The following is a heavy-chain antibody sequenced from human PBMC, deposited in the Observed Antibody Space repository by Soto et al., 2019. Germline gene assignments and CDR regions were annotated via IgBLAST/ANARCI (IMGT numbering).Heavy chain of an antibody. CDR2: ISAYNGNP. V-gene: IGHV1-18*01. CDR3: ARASGSSYWFDP. Sequence: QVQLVQSGAEVKNPGASVKVSCKASGYTFTSYVITWVRQAPGQGLEWMGWISAYNGNPNYAQKPQGRGPMTTDTSTRTAYMALRSLRSDDPAVYYCARASGSSYWFDPWGQGTLVTVST. D-gene: IGHD1-26*01. CDR1: GYTFTSYV. J-gene: IGHJ5*02.